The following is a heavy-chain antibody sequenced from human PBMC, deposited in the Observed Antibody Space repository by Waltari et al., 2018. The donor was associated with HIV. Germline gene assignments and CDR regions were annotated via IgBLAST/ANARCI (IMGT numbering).Heavy chain of an antibody. V-gene: IGHV3-53*01. Sequence: EVQLVESGGGLIEPGGSLRLSCAASGFRVRSNYMGWVREAPGKGLEWVSVIYSVGSTYYADSVKGRFTISRDNSKNTLYLQMNSLRAEDTAVYYCARGFGCGGDCYYFDYWGQGTLVTVSS. CDR2: IYSVGST. CDR1: GFRVRSNY. CDR3: ARGFGCGGDCYYFDY. J-gene: IGHJ4*02. D-gene: IGHD2-21*02.